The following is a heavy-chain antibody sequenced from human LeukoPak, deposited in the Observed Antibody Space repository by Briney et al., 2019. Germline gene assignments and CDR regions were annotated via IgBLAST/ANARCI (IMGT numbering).Heavy chain of an antibody. V-gene: IGHV4-34*01. CDR2: INHSGVT. J-gene: IGHJ4*02. CDR1: GGSFSDYY. Sequence: SETLSLTCAVYGGSFSDYYWSWIRQPPGKGLEWIGDINHSGVTYYNPSLKRRVTISVDTSKNQFSLKMTSVTAADTAVYFCARVGSGGAWFDFWGQGTLVTVSS. D-gene: IGHD6-19*01. CDR3: ARVGSGGAWFDF.